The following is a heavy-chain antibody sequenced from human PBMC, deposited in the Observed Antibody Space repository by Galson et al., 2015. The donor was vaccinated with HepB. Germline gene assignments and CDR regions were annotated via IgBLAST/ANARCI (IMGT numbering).Heavy chain of an antibody. Sequence: TLSLTCTVSGGSISSGSYYWSWIRQPAGKGLEWIGRIYTSGSTNYNPSLKSRVTISVDTSKNQFSLKLSSVTAADTAVYYCARDGGIVVVPAGTVNRHYYYYGMDVWGQGTTVTVSS. CDR1: GGSISSGSYY. CDR3: ARDGGIVVVPAGTVNRHYYYYGMDV. CDR2: IYTSGST. D-gene: IGHD2-2*01. J-gene: IGHJ6*02. V-gene: IGHV4-61*02.